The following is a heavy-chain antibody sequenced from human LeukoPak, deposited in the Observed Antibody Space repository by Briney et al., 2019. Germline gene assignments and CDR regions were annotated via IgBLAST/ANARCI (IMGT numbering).Heavy chain of an antibody. CDR3: AREFSSPEPNWFDP. V-gene: IGHV4-31*03. D-gene: IGHD1-14*01. CDR1: GGSISSSSYY. J-gene: IGHJ5*02. Sequence: SETLSLTCTVSGGSISSSSYYWSWIRQHPGKGLEWIGYIYYSGSTYYNPSLKSRVTISVDTSKNQFSLKLSSVTAADTAVYYCAREFSSPEPNWFDPWGQGTLVTVSS. CDR2: IYYSGST.